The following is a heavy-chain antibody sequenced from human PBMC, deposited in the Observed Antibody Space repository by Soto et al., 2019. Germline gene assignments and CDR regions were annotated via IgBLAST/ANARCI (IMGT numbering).Heavy chain of an antibody. CDR2: ISYEGSDK. V-gene: IGHV3-30*03. Sequence: QVQVVESGGGVVQPGRSLTLSCAASGFTFSTYGMHWVRQAPGKGLEWVAIISYEGSDKRYADSVKGLFALSRDNSLNTLKLQLSILGAGDMAVDYCAWRSWGGTWFSCGWWCAFWGGGRLVTVPS. J-gene: IGHJ2*01. CDR1: GFTFSTYG. CDR3: AWRSWGGTWFSCGWWCAF. D-gene: IGHD2-8*02.